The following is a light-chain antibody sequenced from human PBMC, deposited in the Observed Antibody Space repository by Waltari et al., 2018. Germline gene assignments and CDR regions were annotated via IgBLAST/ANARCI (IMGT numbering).Light chain of an antibody. CDR2: DVS. CDR1: SSDIGGYNY. V-gene: IGLV2-14*03. Sequence: QSALTQPASVSGSPGQSITISCTGTSSDIGGYNYISWYQQVPVKAPQLISYDVSNRPSGVAGRFSGSKSGNTASMTISGLQAEYEANYYCSSYIDSSTLELFGGGTSLTVL. CDR3: SSYIDSSTLEL. J-gene: IGLJ2*01.